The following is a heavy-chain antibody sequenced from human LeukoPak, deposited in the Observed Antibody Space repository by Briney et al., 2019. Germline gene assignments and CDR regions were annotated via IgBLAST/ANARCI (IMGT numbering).Heavy chain of an antibody. CDR2: IYYSGST. CDR3: ARGHDYGDYYYYMDV. J-gene: IGHJ6*03. V-gene: IGHV4-59*01. D-gene: IGHD4-17*01. Sequence: SETLSLTCTVSGGSISSYYWSWVRQPPGKGLEWIGYIYYSGSTNYNPSLKGRVTISVDTSKNQFSLKLSSVTAADTAVYYCARGHDYGDYYYYMDVWGKGTTVTISS. CDR1: GGSISSYY.